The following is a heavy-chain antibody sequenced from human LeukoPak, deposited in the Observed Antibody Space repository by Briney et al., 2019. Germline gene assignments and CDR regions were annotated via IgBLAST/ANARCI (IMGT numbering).Heavy chain of an antibody. V-gene: IGHV4-39*07. J-gene: IGHJ5*02. D-gene: IGHD3-3*01. CDR2: IYSGGNT. Sequence: PSETLSLTCSVSDGSINSDTYYWGWIRQPPGKGLEWIASIYSGGNTFYNPSLKSRVTISIDTSKNQFSLKLSSVTAADTAVYYCARFVKVDFWSGYTGRGFDPWGQGTLVTVSS. CDR1: DGSINSDTYY. CDR3: ARFVKVDFWSGYTGRGFDP.